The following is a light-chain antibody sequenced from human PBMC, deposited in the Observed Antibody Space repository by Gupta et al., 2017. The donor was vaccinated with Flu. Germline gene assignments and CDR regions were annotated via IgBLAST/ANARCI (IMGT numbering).Light chain of an antibody. CDR3: QQSNSYACT. CDR1: QGISSY. V-gene: IGKV1-9*01. CDR2: AAS. Sequence: DIQLTHSPSFLSAPVGDRVTITCRASQGISSYLDWYQHKPGKAPKLLIYAASTLQSGVSSRFSGSGSGTEFTLTISRLQPEDFATYYCQQSNSYACTFGPGTKVDIK. J-gene: IGKJ3*01.